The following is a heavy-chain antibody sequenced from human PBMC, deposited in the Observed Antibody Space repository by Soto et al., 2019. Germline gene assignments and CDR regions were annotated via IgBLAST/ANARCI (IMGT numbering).Heavy chain of an antibody. CDR2: INESGST. Sequence: QVQLQQWGAGLVKLSETLSLSCAVYGQSFSGHSWAWIRQPPGKGLEWIGEINESGSTHYNPSLKSRVTISTDTTMNQFSLKLSSVSAADTAAYFCARGSGIVALPGELEDVNSDYCGQGTLVNVSS. J-gene: IGHJ4*02. D-gene: IGHD1-1*01. CDR1: GQSFSGHS. CDR3: ARGSGIVALPGELEDVNSDY. V-gene: IGHV4-34*01.